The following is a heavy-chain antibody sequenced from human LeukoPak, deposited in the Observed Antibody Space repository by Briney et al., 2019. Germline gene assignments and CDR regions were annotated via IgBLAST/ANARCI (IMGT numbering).Heavy chain of an antibody. D-gene: IGHD3-3*01. J-gene: IGHJ4*02. V-gene: IGHV3-23*01. Sequence: GGSLRLSCAASGFTFSTYDMSWVRQAPGKGLEWVSGVSASGGSTYYADSVKGRFTISRDNSNNMLYLQMNSLRAEDTAVYYCAKDAFWSGYYSYWGQGTLVTVSS. CDR1: GFTFSTYD. CDR3: AKDAFWSGYYSY. CDR2: VSASGGST.